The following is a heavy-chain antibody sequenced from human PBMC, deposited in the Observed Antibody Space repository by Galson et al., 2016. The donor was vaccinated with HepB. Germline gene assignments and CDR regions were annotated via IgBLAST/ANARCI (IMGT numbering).Heavy chain of an antibody. Sequence: SLRLSCAASGFSVSNNYMTWVRQAPGKGLEWVSLIYSGGSTYYADSVKGRFTISRDSSKNTLYLQMNSLRAETTAVYYCARDRHCITTSCQGLWGPGTLVTVSS. J-gene: IGHJ4*02. D-gene: IGHD2-2*01. CDR2: IYSGGST. CDR1: GFSVSNNY. CDR3: ARDRHCITTSCQGL. V-gene: IGHV3-53*01.